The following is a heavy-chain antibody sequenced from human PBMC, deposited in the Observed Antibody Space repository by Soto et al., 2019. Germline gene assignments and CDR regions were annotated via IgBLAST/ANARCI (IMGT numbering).Heavy chain of an antibody. D-gene: IGHD1-1*01. CDR1: EFTVSNNY. V-gene: IGHV3-66*01. Sequence: EVQLVESGGGLVQPGGSLRLSCAASEFTVSNNYMSWVRQAPGKGLEWVSLIYSSGSTYYADSVKGRFTISRDNSKNTLYLQMNSLRAEDTAVYYCARGLYKRYMDVWGKGTTVTVSS. J-gene: IGHJ6*03. CDR3: ARGLYKRYMDV. CDR2: IYSSGST.